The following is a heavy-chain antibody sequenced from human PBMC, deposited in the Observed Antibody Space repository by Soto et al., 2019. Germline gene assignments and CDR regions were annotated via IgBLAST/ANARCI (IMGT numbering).Heavy chain of an antibody. CDR2: INSAATTI. CDR3: VRDKASSGLTAFDF. D-gene: IGHD3-22*01. J-gene: IGHJ4*02. Sequence: PGGSLRLSCVASGFTMSDYWMLWVRQVPGKGLVWVSRINSAATTISYAAAVRGRFTISRDNVKNTVYLQMNNVRDDDTAVYYCVRDKASSGLTAFDFWGQGNLVTVSS. CDR1: GFTMSDYW. V-gene: IGHV3-74*01.